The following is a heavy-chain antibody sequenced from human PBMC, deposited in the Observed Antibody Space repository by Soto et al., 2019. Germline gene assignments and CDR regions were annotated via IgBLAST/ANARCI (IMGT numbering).Heavy chain of an antibody. CDR3: AKIPTGSGSSKFDY. V-gene: IGHV3-23*01. CDR1: GFTFRTYA. Sequence: GGSLRLSCATSGFTFRTYAMNWVRQAPGKGLEWISAISGSGSFTHYADSVRGRFTISRDNSQNQLYLQMNNLRGDDTAMYYCAKIPTGSGSSKFDYWGQGIQVTVSS. CDR2: ISGSGSFT. D-gene: IGHD3-10*01. J-gene: IGHJ4*02.